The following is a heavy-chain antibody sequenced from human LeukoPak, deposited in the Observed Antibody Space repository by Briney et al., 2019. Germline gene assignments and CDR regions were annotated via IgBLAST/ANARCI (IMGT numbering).Heavy chain of an antibody. CDR2: ISYDGTTK. V-gene: IGHV3-30-3*01. Sequence: TGGSLRLSCAASGFTFSSYWMSWVRQAPGKGLEWVALISYDGTTKFYADSVRGRFTVSRDNSENTLYLEMNSLRLEDTAVYYCARGPLSGYEDYWGQGILVAVSS. J-gene: IGHJ4*02. CDR3: ARGPLSGYEDY. D-gene: IGHD5-12*01. CDR1: GFTFSSYW.